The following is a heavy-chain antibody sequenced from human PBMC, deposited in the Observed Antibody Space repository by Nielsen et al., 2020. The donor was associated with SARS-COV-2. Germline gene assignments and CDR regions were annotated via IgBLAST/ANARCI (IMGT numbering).Heavy chain of an antibody. CDR1: GFTFSSYG. CDR3: AKDWGWDSSGWLRTYCYYGMDV. D-gene: IGHD6-19*01. J-gene: IGHJ6*02. CDR2: ISYDGSNK. V-gene: IGHV3-30*18. Sequence: GESLKISCAASGFTFSSYGMHWVRRAPGKGLEWVAVISYDGSNKYYADSVKGRFTISRDNSKNTLYLQMNSLRAEDTAVYYCAKDWGWDSSGWLRTYCYYGMDVWGQGTTVTVSS.